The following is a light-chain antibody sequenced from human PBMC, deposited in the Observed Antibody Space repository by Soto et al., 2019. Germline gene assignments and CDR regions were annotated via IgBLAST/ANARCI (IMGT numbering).Light chain of an antibody. Sequence: QSVLTQPPSASGTPGQRVTISCSGSSSNIGSNTVNWFQQLPGTAPKLLIYSNNQRPPGVPDRFSGSKSGTSASLAISGLQSEDEADYYCAAWDDSLNGHVFGGGTKLTVL. J-gene: IGLJ2*01. CDR1: SSNIGSNT. CDR3: AAWDDSLNGHV. CDR2: SNN. V-gene: IGLV1-44*01.